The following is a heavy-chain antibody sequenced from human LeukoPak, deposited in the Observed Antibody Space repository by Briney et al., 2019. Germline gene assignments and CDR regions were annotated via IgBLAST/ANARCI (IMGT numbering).Heavy chain of an antibody. CDR3: ARVAGLRGYSYGFYDY. J-gene: IGHJ4*02. CDR1: GFTFSTYS. CDR2: ISSSSSNI. Sequence: GWALRLSCPASGFTFSTYSMNWVRQARGKGLEWVPSISSSSSNIYYRDSVKGRFTISKDNARNSLYLQMNSLKAEDTAVYYCARVAGLRGYSYGFYDYWGQGTLVTVSS. V-gene: IGHV3-21*01. D-gene: IGHD5-18*01.